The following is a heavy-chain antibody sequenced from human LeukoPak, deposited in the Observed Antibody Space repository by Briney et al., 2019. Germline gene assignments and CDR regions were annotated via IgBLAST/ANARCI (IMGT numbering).Heavy chain of an antibody. Sequence: SETLSLTCTVSGGSISSGSYYWGWIRQPPGKGLEWIGSIYYTGSTYYNPSLKSRVTMSVDTSKNQFSLMLTSVTAADTALYYCARPPGIASAWFDPWGQGILVTVSS. CDR1: GGSISSGSYY. D-gene: IGHD6-13*01. CDR3: ARPPGIASAWFDP. J-gene: IGHJ5*02. V-gene: IGHV4-39*01. CDR2: IYYTGST.